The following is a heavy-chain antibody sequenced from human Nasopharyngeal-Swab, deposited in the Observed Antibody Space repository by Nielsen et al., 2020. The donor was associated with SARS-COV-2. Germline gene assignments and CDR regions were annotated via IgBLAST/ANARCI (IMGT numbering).Heavy chain of an antibody. D-gene: IGHD2-15*01. Sequence: SQTLSLTCAISGDSVSSNNAAWNWIRQSPSRGLEWLGRTYYRSKWYNEYAASVKSRVTINPDTSKNQISLQVNSMTAEDTAVYYCARGQMVAHAFDIWGQGTMVTVSS. J-gene: IGHJ3*02. CDR1: GDSVSSNNAA. V-gene: IGHV6-1*01. CDR2: TYYRSKWYN. CDR3: ARGQMVAHAFDI.